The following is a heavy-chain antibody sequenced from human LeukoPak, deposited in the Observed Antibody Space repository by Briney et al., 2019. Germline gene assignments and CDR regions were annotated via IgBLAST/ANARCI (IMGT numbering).Heavy chain of an antibody. CDR1: GFIFHDYA. D-gene: IGHD6-13*01. Sequence: GGSLRLSCAASGFIFHDYAMHWVRQAPGKGLEWASLIGSGDGGRTFFADSVKGRFTVSRDNSKNSLYLQMSSLRTEDTALYYCARDDGSTWLLDSWGQGTPVTVSS. CDR3: ARDDGSTWLLDS. CDR2: IGSGDGGRT. V-gene: IGHV3-43*02. J-gene: IGHJ4*02.